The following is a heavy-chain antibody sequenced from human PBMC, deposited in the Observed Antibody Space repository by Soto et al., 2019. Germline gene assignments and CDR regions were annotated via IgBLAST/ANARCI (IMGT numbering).Heavy chain of an antibody. Sequence: EVQLVESGGGLVKPGGSLRLSCAASGFTFSNAWMSWVRQAPGKGLEWVGRIKSKTDGGTTDYAAPVKGRFTISRDDSKNTLYLQLNSLKTEDTAVYYGTTYNHTHLRYCSSGSCYSDVLDYWGQGTLVTVSS. D-gene: IGHD2-15*01. CDR1: GFTFSNAW. J-gene: IGHJ4*02. CDR3: TTYNHTHLRYCSSGSCYSDVLDY. CDR2: IKSKTDGGTT. V-gene: IGHV3-15*01.